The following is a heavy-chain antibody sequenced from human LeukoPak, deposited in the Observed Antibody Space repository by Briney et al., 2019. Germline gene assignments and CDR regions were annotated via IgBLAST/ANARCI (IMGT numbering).Heavy chain of an antibody. D-gene: IGHD2-15*01. Sequence: GASVKVSCKASGGTFSSYAISWVRQAPGQGLEWMGGIIPIFGTANYAQKFQGRVTITADESTGTAYMELSSLRSEDTAVYYCVQGGAIGYCSGGSCYGSSNWFDPWGQGTLVTVSS. CDR1: GGTFSSYA. J-gene: IGHJ5*02. CDR2: IIPIFGTA. CDR3: VQGGAIGYCSGGSCYGSSNWFDP. V-gene: IGHV1-69*13.